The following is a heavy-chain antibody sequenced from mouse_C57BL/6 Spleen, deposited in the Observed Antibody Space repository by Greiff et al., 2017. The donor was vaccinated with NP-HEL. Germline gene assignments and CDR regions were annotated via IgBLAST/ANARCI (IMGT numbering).Heavy chain of an antibody. CDR2: INPSTGGT. J-gene: IGHJ3*01. D-gene: IGHD1-1*01. CDR1: GYSFTGYY. CDR3: ARYYYGSSSGFAY. Sequence: VHVKQSGPELVKPGASVKISCKASGYSFTGYYMNWVKQSPEKSLEWIGEINPSTGGTTYNQKFKAKATLTVDKSSSTAYMQLKSLTSEDSAVYYCARYYYGSSSGFAYWGQGTLVTVSA. V-gene: IGHV1-42*01.